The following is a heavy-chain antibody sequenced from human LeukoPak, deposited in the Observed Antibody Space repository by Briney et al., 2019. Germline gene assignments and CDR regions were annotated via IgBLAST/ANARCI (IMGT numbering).Heavy chain of an antibody. CDR1: GYTFTSYY. CDR3: ARDLFGWGGPRKFDP. D-gene: IGHD3-10*02. J-gene: IGHJ5*02. CDR2: INPSGGST. Sequence: GASVKVSCKASGYTFTSYYMHWVRQAPGQGLEWMGIINPSGGSTSYAQKFQGRVTMTTDTSTSTAYMELRSLRSDDTAVYYCARDLFGWGGPRKFDPWGQGTLVTVSS. V-gene: IGHV1-46*01.